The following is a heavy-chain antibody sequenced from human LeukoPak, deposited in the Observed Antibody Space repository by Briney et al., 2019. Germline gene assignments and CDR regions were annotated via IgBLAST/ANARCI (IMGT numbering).Heavy chain of an antibody. CDR1: GGSISSYY. J-gene: IGHJ2*01. D-gene: IGHD3-3*01. V-gene: IGHV4-59*01. CDR2: IYYSGST. Sequence: SETLSLTCTVSGGSISSYYWSWIRQPPGKGLEWIGYIYYSGSTNYNPSLKSRVTISVDTSKNQFSLKLSSVTAADTAVYSCARSPIASGYYTRWYFDLWGRGTLVTVSS. CDR3: ARSPIASGYYTRWYFDL.